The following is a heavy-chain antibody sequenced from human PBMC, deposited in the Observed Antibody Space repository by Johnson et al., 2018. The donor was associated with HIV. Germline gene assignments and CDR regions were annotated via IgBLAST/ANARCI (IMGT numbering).Heavy chain of an antibody. D-gene: IGHD2-8*01. CDR2: IWYDGSNK. J-gene: IGHJ3*02. Sequence: QVQLVESGGGVVQPGRSLRLSCEASGITFSSYGMNWVRQAPGKGLEWVAVIWYDGSNKYYADSVKGRFTISRDNSKNTLYLQMNSLRAEDTAGYYCARDWYCTNGVCYFGAFDMWGQGTMVTVSS. V-gene: IGHV3-33*01. CDR1: GITFSSYG. CDR3: ARDWYCTNGVCYFGAFDM.